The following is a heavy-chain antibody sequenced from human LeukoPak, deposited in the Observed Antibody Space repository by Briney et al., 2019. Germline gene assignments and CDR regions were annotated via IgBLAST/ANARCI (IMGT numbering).Heavy chain of an antibody. Sequence: SETLSLTCTVSNGSVSSYYWSWIRQPPGKGLEWIGYIYYSGSTNYNPSLKSRVTISVDTSKNQFSLKLSSVTAADTAVYYCARTTEGGYTYDYFYYYYMDVWGKGTTVTISS. D-gene: IGHD5-18*01. J-gene: IGHJ6*03. V-gene: IGHV4-59*02. CDR3: ARTTEGGYTYDYFYYYYMDV. CDR2: IYYSGST. CDR1: NGSVSSYY.